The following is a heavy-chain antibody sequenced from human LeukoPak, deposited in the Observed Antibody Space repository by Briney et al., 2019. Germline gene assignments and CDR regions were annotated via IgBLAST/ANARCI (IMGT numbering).Heavy chain of an antibody. Sequence: GGSLRLSCAASGFTFSSYSMNWVPQAPGKGLEWVSSISSSSSYIYYADSVKGRFTISRDNAKTSLYLQMNSLRAEDTAVYYCARDPLVTMVRGANWFDPWGQGTLVTVSS. CDR3: ARDPLVTMVRGANWFDP. J-gene: IGHJ5*02. CDR1: GFTFSSYS. V-gene: IGHV3-21*01. CDR2: ISSSSSYI. D-gene: IGHD3-10*01.